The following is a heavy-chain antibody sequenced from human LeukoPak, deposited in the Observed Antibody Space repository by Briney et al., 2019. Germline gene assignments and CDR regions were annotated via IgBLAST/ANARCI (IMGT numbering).Heavy chain of an antibody. J-gene: IGHJ6*03. CDR1: GFTFSSYA. D-gene: IGHD6-13*01. CDR2: ISGSGGST. CDR3: AKVREQQLVATSKNYYYYYMDV. Sequence: GGSLRLSCAASGFTFSSYAMSWVRQAPGKGLEWVSAISGSGGSTYYADSVKGRFTISRDNSKNTLDLQMNSLRAEDTAVYYCAKVREQQLVATSKNYYYYYMDVWGKGTTVTVSS. V-gene: IGHV3-23*01.